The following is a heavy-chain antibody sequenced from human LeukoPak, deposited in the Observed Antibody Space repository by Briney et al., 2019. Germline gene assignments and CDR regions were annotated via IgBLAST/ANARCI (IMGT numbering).Heavy chain of an antibody. V-gene: IGHV3-23*01. CDR2: ISGSAAST. J-gene: IGHJ4*02. CDR1: GFTFNTYA. Sequence: PGGSLRLSCAASGFTFNTYAMNWVRQAPGNRLEWVSSISGSAASTYYPDSVRGRFTISRDNSKNTLYLQMNSLRAEDTAVYYCAREKAITMIVVALDYWGQGTLVTVSS. D-gene: IGHD3-22*01. CDR3: AREKAITMIVVALDY.